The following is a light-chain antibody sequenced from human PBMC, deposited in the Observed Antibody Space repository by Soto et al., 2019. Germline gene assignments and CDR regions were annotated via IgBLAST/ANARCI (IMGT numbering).Light chain of an antibody. J-gene: IGKJ1*01. CDR2: GAS. CDR1: QSVSSSY. Sequence: EIVLTQSPGTLSLSPGERATLSCRASQSVSSSYLAWYQQKPGQAPRLLIYGASSRATGIPDRFSGTGSGTDFTLTISGLQAGDLAVYYCQQYYAIPRTFGQGTKVDIK. V-gene: IGKV3-20*01. CDR3: QQYYAIPRT.